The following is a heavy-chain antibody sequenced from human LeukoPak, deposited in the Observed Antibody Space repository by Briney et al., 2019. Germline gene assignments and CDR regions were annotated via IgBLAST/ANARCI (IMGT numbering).Heavy chain of an antibody. CDR1: AGSISSSSYY. CDR2: IYDSGST. CDR3: ARRMGNSGPFDY. Sequence: KPSETLSLTCTVSAGSISSSSYYWGWIRQPPGKGLEWIGTIYDSGSTSYNPSLTSRVTISVDTSKNQFSLRLSSVTAADTAVYYCARRMGNSGPFDYWGQGTLVTVSS. D-gene: IGHD1-26*01. J-gene: IGHJ4*02. V-gene: IGHV4-39*01.